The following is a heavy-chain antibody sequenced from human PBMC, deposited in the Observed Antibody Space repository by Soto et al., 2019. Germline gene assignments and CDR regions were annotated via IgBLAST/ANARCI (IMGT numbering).Heavy chain of an antibody. Sequence: QVQLVQSGAEVKKPGSSVNVSCKASGGTFSSYAISWVRQAPGQGLEWMGGIIPIFGTANYAQKFQGRVTITADESTSTAYMELSSLRSEDTAVYYCARGRWGPVGYYFDYWGQGTLVTVSS. CDR3: ARGRWGPVGYYFDY. CDR1: GGTFSSYA. V-gene: IGHV1-69*01. D-gene: IGHD1-26*01. CDR2: IIPIFGTA. J-gene: IGHJ4*02.